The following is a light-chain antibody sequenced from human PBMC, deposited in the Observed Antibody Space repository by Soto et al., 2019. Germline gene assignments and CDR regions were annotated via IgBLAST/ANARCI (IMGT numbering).Light chain of an antibody. V-gene: IGKV1-33*01. CDR1: ADISNF. J-gene: IGKJ4*01. CDR3: QQFRDLPLT. Sequence: DIPMTQSPSSLSASVGDTVTITCQASADISNFLNWYQQKPGKAPKLLVFDASTLETGVPSRFSGGGSGTLYTFTITSLQPEDLATYFCQQFRDLPLTFGGGTKVEI. CDR2: DAS.